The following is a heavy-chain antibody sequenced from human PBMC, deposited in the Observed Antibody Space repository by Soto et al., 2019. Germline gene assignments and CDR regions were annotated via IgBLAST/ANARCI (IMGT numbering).Heavy chain of an antibody. Sequence: VQLVESEGGLVQPGGSLRLSCAASGFTFSYYWMHWVRQAPGQGLVWVSRIHSDGSSTTYADSVKGRFTISRDNAKNTLYLQMNSLRAEDTAVYYCARGDRGAFDLWGQGTMVTVSS. D-gene: IGHD2-21*02. CDR3: ARGDRGAFDL. CDR2: IHSDGSST. J-gene: IGHJ3*01. V-gene: IGHV3-74*01. CDR1: GFTFSYYW.